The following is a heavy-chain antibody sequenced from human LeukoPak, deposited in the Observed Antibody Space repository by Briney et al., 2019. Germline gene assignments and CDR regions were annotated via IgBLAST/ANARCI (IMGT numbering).Heavy chain of an antibody. CDR2: IYHSGST. D-gene: IGHD3-10*01. CDR1: GGSINSYY. CDR3: ARIRREYGSGSYYLFDY. V-gene: IGHV4-59*08. Sequence: PSETLSLTCTVSGGSINSYYWSWIRQPPGKGLEWIGSIYHSGSTYYNPSLKSRVTISVDTSKNQFSLKLSSVTAADTAVYYCARIRREYGSGSYYLFDYWGQGTLVTVSS. J-gene: IGHJ4*02.